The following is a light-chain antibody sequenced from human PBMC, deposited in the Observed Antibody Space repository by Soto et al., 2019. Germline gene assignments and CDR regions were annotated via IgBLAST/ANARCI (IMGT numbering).Light chain of an antibody. Sequence: EILMTQSPSSLSASVGDRVSITCRASQSISSHLNWYQQKPGKAPKLLIYAASSLQSGVPSRFSGSGSGTDFPPIISRLHHEDFASFYWQQSYSHPLTFGGGTKVEIK. CDR1: QSISSH. V-gene: IGKV1-39*01. J-gene: IGKJ4*01. CDR2: AAS. CDR3: QQSYSHPLT.